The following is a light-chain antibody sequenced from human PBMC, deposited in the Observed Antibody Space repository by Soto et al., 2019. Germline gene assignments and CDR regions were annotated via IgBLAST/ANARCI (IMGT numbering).Light chain of an antibody. CDR2: KTS. CDR3: QQYSTYPYT. V-gene: IGKV1-5*03. CDR1: QSISSW. J-gene: IGKJ2*01. Sequence: DIQMTQSPSTLSASVGDRVTIACRASQSISSWLAWYQHKPGKAPKVLIYKTSSLESGVPSRFSGSESGTEFTLTISSLQPDDFATYYCQQYSTYPYTFGQGTKLEIK.